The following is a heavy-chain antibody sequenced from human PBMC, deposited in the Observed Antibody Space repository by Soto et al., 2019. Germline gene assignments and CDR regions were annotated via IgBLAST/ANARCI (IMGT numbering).Heavy chain of an antibody. CDR3: AKKRGELLWFGELLSPIDC. CDR1: GFTFSSYA. V-gene: IGHV3-23*01. J-gene: IGHJ4*02. D-gene: IGHD3-10*01. Sequence: GGSLRLSCAASGFTFSSYAMSWVRQAPGKGLEWVSAIGGSGGSTYYADSVKGRFTISRDNSKNTLYLHMNSLRAEDTAVYYCAKKRGELLWFGELLSPIDCWGQGTRVTVSS. CDR2: IGGSGGST.